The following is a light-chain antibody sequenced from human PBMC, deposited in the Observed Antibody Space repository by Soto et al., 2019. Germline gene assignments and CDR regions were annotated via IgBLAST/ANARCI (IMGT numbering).Light chain of an antibody. CDR2: DVS. CDR3: ASYTTSSTYV. CDR1: SSDVGGFNY. J-gene: IGLJ1*01. Sequence: QSALTQPASVSGSPGQSIAISCTGTSSDVGGFNYVSWYQQHPGKAPKFMIYDVSSRPSGVSDRFSGSKSGKPASLTISGLQAEDEADYYCASYTTSSTYVFGTGTKLTVL. V-gene: IGLV2-14*03.